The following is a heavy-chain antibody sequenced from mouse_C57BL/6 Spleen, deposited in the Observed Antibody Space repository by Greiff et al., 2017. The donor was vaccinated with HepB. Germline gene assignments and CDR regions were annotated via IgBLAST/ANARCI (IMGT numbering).Heavy chain of an antibody. CDR2: ISSGSSTI. J-gene: IGHJ4*01. V-gene: IGHV5-17*01. Sequence: EVQRVESGGGLVKPGGSLKLPCAASGFTFSDYGLHWVRQVPEKGLEWVAYISSGSSTIYYADTLKGRFTISRDNAKNTLFLQMTSLRSEDTAMYYCEMSYYGNYGGVDCWGQGTSVTVSS. D-gene: IGHD2-1*01. CDR1: GFTFSDYG. CDR3: EMSYYGNYGGVDC.